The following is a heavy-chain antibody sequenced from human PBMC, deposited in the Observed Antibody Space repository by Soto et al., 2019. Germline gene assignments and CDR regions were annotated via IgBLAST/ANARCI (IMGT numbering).Heavy chain of an antibody. V-gene: IGHV1-18*01. CDR3: ARDRPATPYSRYYYYGMDV. Sequence: QVQLVQSGAEVKKPGASVKVSCKASGYTFTSYGISWVRQAPGQGLEWMGWISGYNGNTNYAQKLQGRVNMNTDASPSTAYMERRSLRSDDTAVYYCARDRPATPYSRYYYYGMDVWGQGTTVTVSS. D-gene: IGHD4-4*01. CDR1: GYTFTSYG. CDR2: ISGYNGNT. J-gene: IGHJ6*02.